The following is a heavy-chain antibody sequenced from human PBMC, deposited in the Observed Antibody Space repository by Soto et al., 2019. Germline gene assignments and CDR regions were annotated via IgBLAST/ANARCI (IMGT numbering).Heavy chain of an antibody. D-gene: IGHD3-22*01. J-gene: IGHJ4*02. CDR2: IRSKAYGGTT. V-gene: IGHV3-49*03. Sequence: GGSLRLSCTASGFTFGDYAMSWFRQAPGKGLEWVGFIRSKAYGGTTEYAASVKGRFTISRDDSKSIAYLQMNSLKTEDTAVYYCTRGSYDSSGYYPKVDYWGQGTLVTVS. CDR3: TRGSYDSSGYYPKVDY. CDR1: GFTFGDYA.